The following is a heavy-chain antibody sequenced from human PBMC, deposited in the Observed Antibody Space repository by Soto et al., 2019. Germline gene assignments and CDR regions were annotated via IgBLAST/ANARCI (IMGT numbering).Heavy chain of an antibody. D-gene: IGHD3-22*01. V-gene: IGHV4-31*03. CDR1: GGAISSVGYY. CDR2: IYYSGST. Sequence: QVQLQESGPGLVKPSQTLSLTCTVSGGAISSVGYYWRWIRQHPGKGLEWIGYIYYSGSTYYNPSLKIRGTISVDTSKTQFSVKLSSVTAADTAVYYCERVGYYDGSGDNAVHLWGQGTMVTVSS. J-gene: IGHJ3*01. CDR3: ERVGYYDGSGDNAVHL.